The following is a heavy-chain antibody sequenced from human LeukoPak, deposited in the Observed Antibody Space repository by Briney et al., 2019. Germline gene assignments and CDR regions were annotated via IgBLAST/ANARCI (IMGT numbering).Heavy chain of an antibody. CDR2: INPNSGGT. V-gene: IGHV1-2*02. Sequence: ASVKVSCKASGYTFTSYGISWVRQAPGQGLEWMGWINPNSGGTNYAQKFQGRVTMTRDTSISTAYMELSRLRSDDTAVYYCARNHCSSTSCYNYYYMDVWGKGTTVTVSS. D-gene: IGHD2-2*02. J-gene: IGHJ6*03. CDR3: ARNHCSSTSCYNYYYMDV. CDR1: GYTFTSYG.